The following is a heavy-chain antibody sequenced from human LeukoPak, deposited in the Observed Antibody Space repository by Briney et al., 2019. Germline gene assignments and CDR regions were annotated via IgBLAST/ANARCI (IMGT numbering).Heavy chain of an antibody. V-gene: IGHV3-7*01. CDR2: IKPDGSGE. J-gene: IGHJ4*02. CDR1: GFTFSSYW. Sequence: PGGSLRLSCAASGFTFSSYWMSWVRQAPGKGLEWVGYIKPDGSGESYMDSVKGRFTISRDNTKNSLFLQMNSLRAEDTAMYCCAKGITGNVRFDHWGQGTLVTVSS. CDR3: AKGITGNVRFDH. D-gene: IGHD1-20*01.